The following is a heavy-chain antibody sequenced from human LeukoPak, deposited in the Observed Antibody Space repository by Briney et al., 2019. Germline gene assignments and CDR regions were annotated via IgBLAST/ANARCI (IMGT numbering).Heavy chain of an antibody. CDR3: ARPTYDFWSGYNYYFDY. CDR1: GFTFSSYW. D-gene: IGHD3-3*01. CDR2: IDSDGSST. Sequence: GGSLRLSXAASGFTFSSYWMHWVRQAPGKGLVWVSRIDSDGSSTSYADSVKGRFTISRDNAKNTLYLQMNSLRAKDTAVYYCARPTYDFWSGYNYYFDYWGQGTLVTVSS. V-gene: IGHV3-74*01. J-gene: IGHJ4*02.